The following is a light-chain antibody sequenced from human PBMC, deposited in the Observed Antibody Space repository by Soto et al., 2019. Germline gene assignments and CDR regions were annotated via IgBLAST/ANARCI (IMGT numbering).Light chain of an antibody. J-gene: IGKJ1*01. CDR3: QQYGNSPWT. CDR2: GAS. CDR1: QSVSTTY. Sequence: ESVLTQSPGTLSLSPGERATLSCRASQSVSTTYLSWYQQKVGQAPRLLIYGASSRATGTPDRFSGSGSGTDFTLTISRLEPEDFAVYYCQQYGNSPWTFGQGTKVEIK. V-gene: IGKV3-20*01.